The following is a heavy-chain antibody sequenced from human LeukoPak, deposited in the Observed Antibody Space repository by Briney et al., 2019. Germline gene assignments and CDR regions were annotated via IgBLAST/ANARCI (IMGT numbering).Heavy chain of an antibody. J-gene: IGHJ5*02. CDR2: IRSRADNYAT. D-gene: IGHD2-2*03. CDR3: TSGYCSGTSCHPQFDP. CDR1: GFTFSGSA. Sequence: GGSLRLSCAASGFTFSGSAVHWVRQASGKGLEWVGRIRSRADNYATAYGASVKGRFTISRDDSKNTAYLQMNSLKTEDTAIYYCTSGYCSGTSCHPQFDPWGQGTLVTVSS. V-gene: IGHV3-73*01.